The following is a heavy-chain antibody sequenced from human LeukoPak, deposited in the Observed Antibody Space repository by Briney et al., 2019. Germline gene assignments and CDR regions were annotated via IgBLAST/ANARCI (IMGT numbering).Heavy chain of an antibody. CDR1: GGSISSTHW. CDR3: ARVPAFYYGDYWTSSNYFDY. CDR2: IFQSGRT. D-gene: IGHD4-17*01. Sequence: SETLSLTCAVSGGSISSTHWWSWVRQPPGKELEWIGEIFQSGRTNYNPSLKSRVTISVDKSRNQFSLKLSSVTAADTAVYYCARVPAFYYGDYWTSSNYFDYWGQGTLVTVSS. J-gene: IGHJ4*02. V-gene: IGHV4-4*02.